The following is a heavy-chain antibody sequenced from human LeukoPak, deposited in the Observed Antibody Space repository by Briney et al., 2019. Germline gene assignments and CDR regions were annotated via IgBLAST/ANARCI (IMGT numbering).Heavy chain of an antibody. CDR1: GLPFSSYS. CDR2: ISASGSNT. V-gene: IGHV3-23*01. J-gene: IGHJ4*02. D-gene: IGHD6-13*01. CDR3: AKDAAGPEY. Sequence: PGGSLRLSCAASGLPFSSYSMAWVRQAPGKGLEWLSHISASGSNTDYADSVKGRFTISRDNSKNTLFLQMNSLRAEDTAVYYCAKDAAGPEYWGQGTLVTVSS.